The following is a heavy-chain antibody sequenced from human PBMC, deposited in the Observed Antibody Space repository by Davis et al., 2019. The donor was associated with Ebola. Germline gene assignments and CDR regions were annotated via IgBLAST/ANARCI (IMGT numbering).Heavy chain of an antibody. CDR3: ASSSYYDFWSGYYKGY. J-gene: IGHJ4*02. CDR2: ISSSSSTI. Sequence: GGSLRLSCAASGFTFSSYSMNWVRQAPGKGLEWVSYISSSSSTIYYADSVKGRFTISRDNAKNSLYLQMNSLRDEDTAVYYCASSSYYDFWSGYYKGYWGQGTLVTVSS. CDR1: GFTFSSYS. V-gene: IGHV3-48*02. D-gene: IGHD3-3*01.